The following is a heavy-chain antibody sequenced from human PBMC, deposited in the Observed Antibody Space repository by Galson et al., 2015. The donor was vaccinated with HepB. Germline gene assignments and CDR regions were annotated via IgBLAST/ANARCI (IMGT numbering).Heavy chain of an antibody. CDR1: GYTFSSYS. CDR2: ISAYNRKT. D-gene: IGHD2-15*01. Sequence: SVKVSCKVSGYTFSSYSITWVRQAPGQGLEWMGWISAYNRKTNYAQKFQGRVTMTTDTSTSTAYMELRRLRSDDTAVYYCARGGFVVRVAAIQNNWFDPWGQGTLVTVSS. CDR3: ARGGFVVRVAAIQNNWFDP. J-gene: IGHJ5*02. V-gene: IGHV1-18*01.